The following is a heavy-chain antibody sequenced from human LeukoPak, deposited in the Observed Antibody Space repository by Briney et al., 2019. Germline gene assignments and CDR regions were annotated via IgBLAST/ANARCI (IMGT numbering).Heavy chain of an antibody. V-gene: IGHV4-61*01. CDR3: ARTYSGTYYDC. CDR2: IHYSGST. CDR1: GDSVSTGFYY. D-gene: IGHD1-26*01. J-gene: IGHJ4*02. Sequence: SETLSLTCTVSGDSVSTGFYYWSWIRQPPGKGLEWIGYIHYSGSTNYNPSLKSRVTISVDTSKNQFSLQLNSVTAADTAIYYCARTYSGTYYDCWGQGTLVTVSS.